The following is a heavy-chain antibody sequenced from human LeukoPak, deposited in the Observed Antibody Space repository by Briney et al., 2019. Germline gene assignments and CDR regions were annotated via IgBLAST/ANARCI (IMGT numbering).Heavy chain of an antibody. CDR3: ARVGGVSGRAFDM. Sequence: PGGSLRLSCAASGFTFSSYWMRWVRQDPGKGLVWVSYIRGDGTSTSYADSVKGRFTISRDNAKNTLYLQMNSLRVEDTAVYYCARVGGVSGRAFDMWGQGTMVTVSS. CDR2: IRGDGTST. V-gene: IGHV3-74*01. J-gene: IGHJ3*02. D-gene: IGHD6-25*01. CDR1: GFTFSSYW.